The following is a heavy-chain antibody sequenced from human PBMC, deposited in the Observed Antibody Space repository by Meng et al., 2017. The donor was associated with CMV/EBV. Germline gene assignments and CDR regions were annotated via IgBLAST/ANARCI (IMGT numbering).Heavy chain of an antibody. D-gene: IGHD3-9*01. V-gene: IGHV3-7*01. CDR2: IKQDGSEK. CDR1: GFTFSSYW. J-gene: IGHJ3*02. Sequence: ETLSLTCAASGFTFSSYWMSWVRQAPGKGLEWVANIKQDGSEKYYVDSVKGRFTISRDNAKNSLYLQMNSLRAEDTAVYYCARDSQYYDILTGYSRFYAFDIWGQGTMVTVSS. CDR3: ARDSQYYDILTGYSRFYAFDI.